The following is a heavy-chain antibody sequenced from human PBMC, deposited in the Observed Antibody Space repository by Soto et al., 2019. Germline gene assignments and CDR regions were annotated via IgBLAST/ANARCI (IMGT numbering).Heavy chain of an antibody. D-gene: IGHD6-19*01. CDR3: AQTEDGGRSRTPAGWFDV. CDR1: GFSLSNAGMG. V-gene: IGHV2-26*01. J-gene: IGHJ5*02. CDR2: IFSNDER. Sequence: QVTLKESGPVLVKPTETLTLTFTVSGFSLSNAGMGVSWIRQPPGKALEWLAHIFSNDERRFSTSLKNRLTISKDTFNSQVVLSMTNMDPVDTATYYCAQTEDGGRSRTPAGWFDVWGQGTLVTVSS.